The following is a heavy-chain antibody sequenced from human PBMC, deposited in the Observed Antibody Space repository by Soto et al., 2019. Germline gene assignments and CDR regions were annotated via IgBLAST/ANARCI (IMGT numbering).Heavy chain of an antibody. D-gene: IGHD3-3*01. CDR3: ARDPSLTIVGVVIIAYYGLDV. V-gene: IGHV1-8*01. CDR2: MNPNSGNT. Sequence: QVQLVQSGAEVKKPGASVKVSCKASGYTFTTNDINWVRQATGQGLEWMGWMNPNSGNTGYAQKFQGRVTMTRNTSISTAYMELSSLRSEDTAVYYCARDPSLTIVGVVIIAYYGLDVWGQGTTVTVSS. CDR1: GYTFTTND. J-gene: IGHJ6*02.